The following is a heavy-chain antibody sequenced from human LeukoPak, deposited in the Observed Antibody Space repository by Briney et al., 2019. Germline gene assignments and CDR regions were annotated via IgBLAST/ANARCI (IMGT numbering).Heavy chain of an antibody. CDR3: ARGSSGWYRGGGYYYYYGMDV. D-gene: IGHD6-19*01. J-gene: IGHJ6*02. CDR1: GFTFSSYG. CDR2: IWYDGSNK. Sequence: GALRLSCAASGFTFSSYGMHWGRQAPGKGLGWVAVIWYDGSNKYYADSVKGRFTISRDNSKNTLYLQMNSLRAEDTAMYYCARGSSGWYRGGGYYYYYGMDVWGQGTTVTVSS. V-gene: IGHV3-33*01.